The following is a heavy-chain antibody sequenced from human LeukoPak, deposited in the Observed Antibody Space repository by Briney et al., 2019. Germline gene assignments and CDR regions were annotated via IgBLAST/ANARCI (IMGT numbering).Heavy chain of an antibody. Sequence: GGSLRLSCAASGVTFSSFWMSWVRQAPGKGLEWLANIKQDGSERYYVDSVKGRFTISRDNAKNSLYLQMISLRAEDTAVYYCATRAYCGGDCYSYDHWGQGTLVAVSS. CDR2: IKQDGSER. D-gene: IGHD2-21*02. CDR1: GVTFSSFW. V-gene: IGHV3-7*01. J-gene: IGHJ4*02. CDR3: ATRAYCGGDCYSYDH.